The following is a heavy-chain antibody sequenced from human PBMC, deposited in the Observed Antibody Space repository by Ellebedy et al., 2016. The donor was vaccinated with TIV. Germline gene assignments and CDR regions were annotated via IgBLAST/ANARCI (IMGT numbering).Heavy chain of an antibody. V-gene: IGHV3-21*01. D-gene: IGHD2-21*02. CDR2: ISSSSSYI. CDR1: GFTFGSNA. CDR3: ARDHLGTAIPYDY. J-gene: IGHJ4*02. Sequence: PGGSLRLSCAASGFTFGSNAMGWVRQAPGKGLEWVSSISSSSSYIYYADSVKGRFTISRDNAKNSLYLQMNSLRAEDTAVYYCARDHLGTAIPYDYWGQGTLVTVSS.